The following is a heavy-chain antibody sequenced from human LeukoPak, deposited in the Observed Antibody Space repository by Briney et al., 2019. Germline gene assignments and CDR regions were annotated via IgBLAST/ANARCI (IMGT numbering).Heavy chain of an antibody. D-gene: IGHD6-13*01. V-gene: IGHV1-2*02. CDR3: ARLSGIAAAVGY. J-gene: IGHJ4*02. CDR1: GYTFTGYY. Sequence: ASVKVSCKASGYTFTGYYMHWVRQAPGQGLEWMGWINPNSGGTNYAQKFQGRVTMTRDTSISTAYMELSRLRSDDTAVYYCARLSGIAAAVGYWGRGTLVTVSS. CDR2: INPNSGGT.